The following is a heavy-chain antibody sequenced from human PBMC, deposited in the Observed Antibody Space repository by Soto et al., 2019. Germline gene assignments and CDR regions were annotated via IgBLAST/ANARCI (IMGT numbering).Heavy chain of an antibody. V-gene: IGHV1-69*04. CDR2: IIPMFGVT. Sequence: QVQVVQSGAEVKKPGSSVKVSCKASGGTFSSYTITWVRQAPGQGLEWLGRIIPMFGVTNYAQKFQDRLTMSADRPTTTAYMDLSILTSADTAVYYCVRDWESTTQTWGFGDSWGQGTLVTVSS. CDR1: GGTFSSYT. J-gene: IGHJ4*02. D-gene: IGHD3-10*01. CDR3: VRDWESTTQTWGFGDS.